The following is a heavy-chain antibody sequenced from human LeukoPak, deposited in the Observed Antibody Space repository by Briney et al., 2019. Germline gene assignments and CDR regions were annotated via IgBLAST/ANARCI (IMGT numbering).Heavy chain of an antibody. D-gene: IGHD5-12*01. CDR2: ISGSGGST. CDR1: VFTFSSYA. CDR3: AKDHGTLGLRLRGRSCPDY. J-gene: IGHJ4*02. Sequence: GGSLRLSCAASVFTFSSYAMSWVRQAPGKGLEWVSAISGSGGSTYYADSVKGRFTISRDNSKNTLYLQMNSLRAEDTAVYYCAKDHGTLGLRLRGRSCPDYWGQETLVTVSS. V-gene: IGHV3-23*01.